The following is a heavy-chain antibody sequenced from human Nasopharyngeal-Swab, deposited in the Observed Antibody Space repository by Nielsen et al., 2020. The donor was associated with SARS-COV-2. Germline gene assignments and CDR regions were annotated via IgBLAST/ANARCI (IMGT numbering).Heavy chain of an antibody. Sequence: GGSLRLSCAASGFTFSDYYMGWIRQAPGEGLEWISYITSSGSTIFYTDSVKGRFTISRDNAKNSLYLQMNSLRADDTAVYYCAREVVPSIWGQGTLVTVSS. V-gene: IGHV3-11*01. CDR2: ITSSGSTI. J-gene: IGHJ4*02. CDR1: GFTFSDYY. D-gene: IGHD2-15*01. CDR3: AREVVPSI.